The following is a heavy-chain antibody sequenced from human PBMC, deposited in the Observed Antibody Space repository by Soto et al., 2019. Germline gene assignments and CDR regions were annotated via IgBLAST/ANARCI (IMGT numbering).Heavy chain of an antibody. CDR2: IIPTLGIA. J-gene: IGHJ5*02. CDR1: GGTFSSYS. V-gene: IGHV1-69*02. Sequence: QVQLVQSGAEVKKSGSSVKVSCKASGGTFSSYSISWVRQAPGQGLEWLGRIIPTLGIANYAQKFQGRVTITADKSTTTAYMDLSSLRSEDTAVYYCARVQDIVATTNGFDPWGQGTLVTVSS. D-gene: IGHD5-12*01. CDR3: ARVQDIVATTNGFDP.